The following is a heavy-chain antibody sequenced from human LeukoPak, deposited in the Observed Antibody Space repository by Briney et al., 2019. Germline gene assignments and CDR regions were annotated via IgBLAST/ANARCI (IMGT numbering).Heavy chain of an antibody. CDR2: ISHDGNNK. CDR3: AKSGLSSGWYPYDN. CDR1: GFTFSSYG. Sequence: PGRSLRLSCVASGFTFSSYGMHWVRQAPGKGLEWLAVISHDGNNKYYADSVRGRFTLSRDNSKNTLYLQMNSLRAEDTAVYYCAKSGLSSGWYPYDNWGQGALVTVS. J-gene: IGHJ4*02. V-gene: IGHV3-30*18. D-gene: IGHD6-19*01.